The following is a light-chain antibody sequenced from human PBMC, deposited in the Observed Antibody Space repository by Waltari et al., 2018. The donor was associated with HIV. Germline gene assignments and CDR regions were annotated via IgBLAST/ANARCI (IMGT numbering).Light chain of an antibody. CDR2: DVS. CDR1: SIPVGCYHY. CDR3: CSYAGSYTYV. V-gene: IGLV2-11*01. J-gene: IGLJ1*01. Sequence: QSALTPPRSVSGSPGQSVILSCTGTSIPVGCYHYVSWYQQPPGKPPNLMIYDVSQRPSVVPDRFSGSKSGNTASLTISGLQAEDEADYYCCSYAGSYTYVFGTGTKVTVL.